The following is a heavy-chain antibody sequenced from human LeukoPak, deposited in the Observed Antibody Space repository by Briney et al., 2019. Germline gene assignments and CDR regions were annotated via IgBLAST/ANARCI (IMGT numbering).Heavy chain of an antibody. CDR2: INAGNGNT. D-gene: IGHD3-10*01. J-gene: IGHJ4*02. V-gene: IGHV1-3*01. CDR3: ARDLAGYFDY. CDR1: GYTFTSYA. Sequence: ASVKVSCKASGYTFTSYAMHWVRQAPGQRLEWMGWINAGNGNTKHSQKFQGRVTITRDTSASTAYMELSSLRSEDTAVYYCARDLAGYFDYWGQGTLSPSPQ.